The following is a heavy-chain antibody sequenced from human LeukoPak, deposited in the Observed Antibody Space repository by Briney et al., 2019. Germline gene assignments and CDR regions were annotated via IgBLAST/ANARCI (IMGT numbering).Heavy chain of an antibody. V-gene: IGHV1-2*02. CDR2: TNPNSGGT. CDR3: ARDGDGDYDSSGYQIY. J-gene: IGHJ4*02. Sequence: GASVKVSCKASGYTFTGYYMHWVRQAPGQGVEWMGWTNPNSGGTNYAQKLQGRVTMTTDTSTSTAYMELRSLRSDDTAVYYCARDGDGDYDSSGYQIYWGQGTLVTVSS. CDR1: GYTFTGYY. D-gene: IGHD3-22*01.